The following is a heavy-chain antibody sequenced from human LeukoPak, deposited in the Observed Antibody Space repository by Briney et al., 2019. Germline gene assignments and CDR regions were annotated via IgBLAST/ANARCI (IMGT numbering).Heavy chain of an antibody. CDR3: ARGRNLVATSGCFDY. CDR2: ISYDGIDK. Sequence: GRSLRLSCAASGFIFSSYAMNWVRQAPGKGLEWVADISYDGIDKYYADSVRGRFTISRDNSDNTLYLQMNSLRPEDTAVYYCARGRNLVATSGCFDYWGQGTLVTVSS. J-gene: IGHJ4*02. D-gene: IGHD5-12*01. CDR1: GFIFSSYA. V-gene: IGHV3-30-3*01.